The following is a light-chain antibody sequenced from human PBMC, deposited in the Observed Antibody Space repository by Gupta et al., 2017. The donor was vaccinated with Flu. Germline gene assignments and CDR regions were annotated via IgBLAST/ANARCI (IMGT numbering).Light chain of an antibody. CDR2: EGT. V-gene: IGLV2-23*01. Sequence: QSALTQPASVSDSPGQSITLSCSGTSSDVGSYDLVSWFQQHPGKAPKLMIYEGTKRPSGVSNRFTGSKSGNTAYLTISGLQAEDEAHYYCCAYAGSGTLIFGGGTKLTVL. J-gene: IGLJ2*01. CDR1: SSDVGSYDL. CDR3: CAYAGSGTLI.